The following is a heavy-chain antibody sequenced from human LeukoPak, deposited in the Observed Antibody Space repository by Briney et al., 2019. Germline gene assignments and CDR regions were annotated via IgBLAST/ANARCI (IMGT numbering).Heavy chain of an antibody. CDR1: GYTFTGYY. CDR2: INPNSGGT. CDR3: ARGPMPYSGSPCIDY. V-gene: IGHV1-2*02. D-gene: IGHD1-26*01. J-gene: IGHJ4*02. Sequence: ASVKVSCKASGYTFTGYYMHWVRQAPGQGLEWMGWINPNSGGTNYAQKFQGRVTMTRDTSISTAYMELSRLRSDDTAVYYCARGPMPYSGSPCIDYWGQGTLVTVSS.